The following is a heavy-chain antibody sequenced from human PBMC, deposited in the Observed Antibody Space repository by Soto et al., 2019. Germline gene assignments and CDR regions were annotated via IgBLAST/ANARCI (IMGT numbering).Heavy chain of an antibody. J-gene: IGHJ4*02. CDR3: ARHTPAISISDH. CDR2: IYYSGST. Sequence: SDTLCLTCTVSGGSISSSSYYWGWIRQPPGKRLEWIGSIYYSGSTYYNPSLKSRVTISVDTSKNQFSLKLSSVTAADTAVYYCARHTPAISISDHWGQGTLVTVSS. V-gene: IGHV4-39*01. D-gene: IGHD2-15*01. CDR1: GGSISSSSYY.